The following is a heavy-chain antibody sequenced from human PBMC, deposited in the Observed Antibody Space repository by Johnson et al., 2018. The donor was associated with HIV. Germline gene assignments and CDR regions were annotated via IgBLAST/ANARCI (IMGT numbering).Heavy chain of an antibody. CDR3: ARDITPHKEGDAFDI. J-gene: IGHJ3*02. D-gene: IGHD1-14*01. CDR2: IISSGSTI. Sequence: QVQLVESGGGVVQPGRSLRLSCAASGFTFSDYYMSWIRQAPGKGLEWVSYIISSGSTIYYADSVKGRFTISRDNAKNSLYLQMNSLRAEDTAVYYCARDITPHKEGDAFDILGQGTMVTVSS. V-gene: IGHV3-11*04. CDR1: GFTFSDYY.